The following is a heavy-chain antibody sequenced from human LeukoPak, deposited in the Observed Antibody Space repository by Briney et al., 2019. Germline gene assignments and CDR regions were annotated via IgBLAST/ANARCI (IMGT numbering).Heavy chain of an antibody. CDR1: GFTFSTYA. J-gene: IGHJ4*02. Sequence: GGSLRLSSAAYGFTFSTYAMTWVSQAPGRGLEWVSGIITSGDRTYYADSVKGRFPISRDNSKNPLYLQMNSLTAEDTAEYYCARSAVGTSCCTAVDYWGQGTLVTGSS. V-gene: IGHV3-23*01. CDR2: IITSGDRT. CDR3: ARSAVGTSCCTAVDY. D-gene: IGHD1-26*01.